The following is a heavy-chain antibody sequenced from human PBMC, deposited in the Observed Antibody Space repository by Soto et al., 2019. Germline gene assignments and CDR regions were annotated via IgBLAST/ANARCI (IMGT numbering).Heavy chain of an antibody. J-gene: IGHJ6*02. D-gene: IGHD6-19*01. CDR2: IWYDGSKK. CDR1: GFTLSTYG. CDR3: AKCIAVAGTGDYYYYGMDV. V-gene: IGHV3-30*02. Sequence: HPGGSLRLSCAVSGFTLSTYGVHWLRQVSGKGLEWVAVIWYDGSKKLYADSVKGRCTVSRDNSKNTLYLQMNSLRAEDTAVYYCAKCIAVAGTGDYYYYGMDVWGQGTTVTVSS.